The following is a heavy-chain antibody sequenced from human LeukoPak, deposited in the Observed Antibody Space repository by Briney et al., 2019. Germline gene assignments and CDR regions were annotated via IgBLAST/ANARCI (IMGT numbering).Heavy chain of an antibody. CDR2: VRWSGGIT. CDR3: ARVVAGSLRCRGFDY. V-gene: IGHV3-23*01. J-gene: IGHJ4*02. Sequence: GGSVRLSCAASGFTFSSYAIRWLRQAPGKGLEGVSVVRWSGGITQYADSVKGRFIITRDNDKNTLDLKMNGLRAEDTAVYCCARVVAGSLRCRGFDYWVEGTLVTDPS. CDR1: GFTFSSYA. D-gene: IGHD2-15*01.